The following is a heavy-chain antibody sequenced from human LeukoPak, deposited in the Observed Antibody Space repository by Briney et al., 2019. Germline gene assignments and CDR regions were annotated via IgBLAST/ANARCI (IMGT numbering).Heavy chain of an antibody. CDR1: GCTFSSYS. CDR3: ARDLKGANYDSSGYWYFDL. D-gene: IGHD3-22*01. J-gene: IGHJ2*01. V-gene: IGHV3-21*01. Sequence: GGSLRLSCAASGCTFSSYSMNWVRQAPGKGLEWVSSISSSSSYIYYADSVKGRFTISRDNAKNSLYLQMNSLRAEDTAVYYCARDLKGANYDSSGYWYFDLWGRGTLVTVSS. CDR2: ISSSSSYI.